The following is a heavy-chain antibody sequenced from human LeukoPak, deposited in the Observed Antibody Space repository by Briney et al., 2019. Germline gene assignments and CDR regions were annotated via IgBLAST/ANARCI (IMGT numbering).Heavy chain of an antibody. CDR1: GFTFSSYA. D-gene: IGHD3-3*01. J-gene: IGHJ6*02. V-gene: IGHV3-23*01. CDR3: AKVWSRAGYYYGMDV. Sequence: GGSLRLSRAASGFTFSSYAMSWVRQAPGKGLEWVSAISGSGGSTYYADSVKGRFTISRDNSKNTLYLQMNSLRAEDTAVYYCAKVWSRAGYYYGMDVWGQGTTVTVSS. CDR2: ISGSGGST.